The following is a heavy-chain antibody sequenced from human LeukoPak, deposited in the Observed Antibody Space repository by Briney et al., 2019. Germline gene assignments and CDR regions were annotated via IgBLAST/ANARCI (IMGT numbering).Heavy chain of an antibody. CDR2: FDPEDGET. CDR1: GYTLTELS. CDR3: ATGSGYYGSGSYFWFDP. D-gene: IGHD3-10*01. J-gene: IGHJ5*02. V-gene: IGHV1-24*01. Sequence: ASVKVSCKVSGYTLTELSMHWARQAPGKGLEWMGGFDPEDGETIYAQKFQGRVTMTEDTSTDTAYMELSSLRSEDTAVYYCATGSGYYGSGSYFWFDPWGQGTLVTVSS.